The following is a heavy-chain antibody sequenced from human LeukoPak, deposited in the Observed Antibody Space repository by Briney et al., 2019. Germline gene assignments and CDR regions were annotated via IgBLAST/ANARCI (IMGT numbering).Heavy chain of an antibody. J-gene: IGHJ4*02. CDR3: AKESGKFDY. CDR2: ISADGGST. CDR1: GFTFDDYA. Sequence: GGSLRLSCAASGFTFDDYAMHWVRQAPGKGLEWVSLISADGGSTFSADSVKGRFSISRDNSKNSLYLQMNSLRSEDTAMYYCAKESGKFDYWGQGTLVAVSS. V-gene: IGHV3-43*02.